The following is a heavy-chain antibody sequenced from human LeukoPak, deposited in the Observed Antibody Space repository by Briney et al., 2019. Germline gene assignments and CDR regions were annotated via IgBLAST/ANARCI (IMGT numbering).Heavy chain of an antibody. CDR3: ARPRYCSGGSCYPSLNFDY. Sequence: SETLSLTCTVSGGSISTYYWSWIRQPPGKGLEWIGYIYYSGSTNYNPSLKSRVSISVDTSKNQFSLKLNSVTAADTAVYYCARPRYCSGGSCYPSLNFDYWGQGTLVTVS. CDR1: GGSISTYY. CDR2: IYYSGST. J-gene: IGHJ4*02. V-gene: IGHV4-59*01. D-gene: IGHD2-15*01.